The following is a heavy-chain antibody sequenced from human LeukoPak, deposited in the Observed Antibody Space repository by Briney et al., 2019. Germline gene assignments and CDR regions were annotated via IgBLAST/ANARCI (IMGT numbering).Heavy chain of an antibody. CDR2: INHSGST. Sequence: SEPLSLTCAVYGGSFSGYYWSWIRQPPGKGLEWIGEINHSGSTNYNPSLKSRITISVDTSKNQFSLKLSSVTAADTAVYYCARQTGSGLFILPGGQGTLVTASS. CDR3: ARQTGSGLFILP. J-gene: IGHJ4*02. V-gene: IGHV4-34*01. CDR1: GGSFSGYY. D-gene: IGHD3/OR15-3a*01.